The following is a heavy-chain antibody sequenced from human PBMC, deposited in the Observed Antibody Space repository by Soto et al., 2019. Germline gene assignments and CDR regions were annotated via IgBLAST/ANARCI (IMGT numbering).Heavy chain of an antibody. Sequence: PSETLSLTCAIYGGSFTDYYWSWIRQPPGKGLEWIGEINHSGSSSYNPSLKSRVSISVDTSKNQFSLKLSSVTAADTAMYYCANLLRPRSSCYFDYSGQGTLVTVS. V-gene: IGHV4-34*01. CDR2: INHSGSS. J-gene: IGHJ4*02. CDR3: ANLLRPRSSCYFDY. D-gene: IGHD6-6*01. CDR1: GGSFTDYY.